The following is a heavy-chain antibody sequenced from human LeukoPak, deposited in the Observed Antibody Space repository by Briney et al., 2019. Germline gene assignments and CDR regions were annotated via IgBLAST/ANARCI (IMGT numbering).Heavy chain of an antibody. CDR1: GFTFSSYN. CDR2: ISSSSSFI. V-gene: IGHV3-21*01. D-gene: IGHD3-16*01. Sequence: PGGSLRLSCAASGFTFSSYNMNWVRQAPGKGLEWVSFISSSSSFIYYGDSVKGRFTISRDNAKNSLYLQMNSLRAEDTAVYYCARHQDTYYFDYWGQGTLVTVSS. CDR3: ARHQDTYYFDY. J-gene: IGHJ4*02.